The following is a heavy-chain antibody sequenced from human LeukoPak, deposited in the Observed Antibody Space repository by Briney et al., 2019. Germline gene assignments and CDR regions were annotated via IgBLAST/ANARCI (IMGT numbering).Heavy chain of an antibody. CDR2: IYHSGST. Sequence: SETLSLTCTVSGYSISSGYYWGWIRQPPGKGLEWIGSIYHSGSTHYNPSLKSRVTISVDTSKNQFSLKLSSVTAADTAVYYCARDERSYYDSSGYHAGWGQGTLVTVSS. D-gene: IGHD3-22*01. J-gene: IGHJ4*02. CDR1: GYSISSGYY. CDR3: ARDERSYYDSSGYHAG. V-gene: IGHV4-38-2*02.